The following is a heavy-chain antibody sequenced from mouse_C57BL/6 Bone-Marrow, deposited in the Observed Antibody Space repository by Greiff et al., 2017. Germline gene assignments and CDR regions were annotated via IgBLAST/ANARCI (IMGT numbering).Heavy chain of an antibody. J-gene: IGHJ1*03. CDR2: INPSSGYN. CDR1: GYTFTSYT. D-gene: IGHD1-1*01. V-gene: IGHV1-4*01. CDR3: ARSGSYWYFDV. Sequence: QVQLQQSGAELARPGASVKMSCKASGYTFTSYTMHWVKQRPGQGLEWIGYINPSSGYNKYNQKFKDKATLTADKSSSTAYMQLSSLTSEDSAVYYCARSGSYWYFDVWGTGTTVTVSS.